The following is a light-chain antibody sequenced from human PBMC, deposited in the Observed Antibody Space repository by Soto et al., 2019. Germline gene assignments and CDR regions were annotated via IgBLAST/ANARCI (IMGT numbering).Light chain of an antibody. CDR2: EVS. V-gene: IGLV2-14*01. Sequence: QSALTQPASVSGSPGQSITISCTGTSSDIGDYNYVSWYQQHPGKAPKLMLYEVSNRPSGVSNRFSGSTSGNTASLTISGLQAEDEADYYCGSYTSSSTLFFFGTGTKVTVL. CDR1: SSDIGDYNY. CDR3: GSYTSSSTLFF. J-gene: IGLJ1*01.